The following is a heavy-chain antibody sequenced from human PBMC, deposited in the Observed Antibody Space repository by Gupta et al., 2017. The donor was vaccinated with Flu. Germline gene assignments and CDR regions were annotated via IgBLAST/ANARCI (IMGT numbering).Heavy chain of an antibody. J-gene: IGHJ6*03. CDR3: AGWVKDYDHYYMDD. V-gene: IGHV1-8*01. CDR2: MNPNTANT. Sequence: QVQLVQSGTEVKKPGASVKVSCKASGYTFTNYDINWVRQAPGQGPELMGWMNPNTANTGYVQKFQGRVTMTTKISISTEYMELTALSTAVTAVEYGAGWVKDYDHYYMDDWGRGTRGTVTS. D-gene: IGHD3-16*01. CDR1: GYTFTNYD.